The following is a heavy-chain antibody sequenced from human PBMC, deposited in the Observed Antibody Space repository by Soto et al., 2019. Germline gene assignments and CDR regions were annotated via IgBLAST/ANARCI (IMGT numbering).Heavy chain of an antibody. V-gene: IGHV3-64*01. D-gene: IGHD3-10*01. Sequence: EVQLVESGGGLVQPGGSLRLSCAASGFTFSRYAMYWVRQAPGKGLEDVSAISSNGGSTYYANSVKGRFTISRDNSKNTLYLQMGSLRAEYMAVYYCARSGDNGYYFDYWGQGTLVTVSS. CDR2: ISSNGGST. J-gene: IGHJ4*02. CDR3: ARSGDNGYYFDY. CDR1: GFTFSRYA.